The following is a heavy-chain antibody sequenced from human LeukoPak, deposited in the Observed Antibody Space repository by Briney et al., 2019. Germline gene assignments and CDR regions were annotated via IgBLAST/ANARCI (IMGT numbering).Heavy chain of an antibody. D-gene: IGHD6-13*01. V-gene: IGHV3-30-3*01. CDR3: ARGKTPGIAAAVDY. Sequence: PGRSLRLSCAASGFTFSSYAMHWVRQAPGKGLEWVAVISYDGSNKYYADSVKGRFTISRDNSKNTLYLQMNSLRAEDTAVYYCARGKTPGIAAAVDYWGQGTLVTVSS. CDR2: ISYDGSNK. J-gene: IGHJ4*02. CDR1: GFTFSSYA.